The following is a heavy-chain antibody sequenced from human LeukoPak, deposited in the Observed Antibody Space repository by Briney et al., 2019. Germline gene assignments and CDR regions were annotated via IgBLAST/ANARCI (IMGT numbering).Heavy chain of an antibody. D-gene: IGHD6-13*01. CDR3: ARGRFGSIAE. Sequence: GSLRLSCAVSGFIFSNAWMSWVRQAPGKGLEWIGEINHSGSTNYNPSLKSRVTISVDTSKNQFSLKLSSVTAADTAVYYCARGRFGSIAEWGQGTLVTVSS. CDR1: GFIFSNAW. CDR2: INHSGST. J-gene: IGHJ4*02. V-gene: IGHV4-34*01.